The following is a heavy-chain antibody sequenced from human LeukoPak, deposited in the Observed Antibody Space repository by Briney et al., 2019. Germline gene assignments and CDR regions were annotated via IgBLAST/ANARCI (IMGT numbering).Heavy chain of an antibody. CDR3: ARLAGYSSGWYRHFDY. J-gene: IGHJ4*02. Sequence: SETLSLTCAVYGGSFSGYYWSWIRQPPGKGLEWIGEINHSGSTNYNPSLKSRVTISVDTSKNQFSLKLSSVTAADTAVYYCARLAGYSSGWYRHFDYWGQGTLVTVSS. D-gene: IGHD6-19*01. CDR1: GGSFSGYY. V-gene: IGHV4-34*01. CDR2: INHSGST.